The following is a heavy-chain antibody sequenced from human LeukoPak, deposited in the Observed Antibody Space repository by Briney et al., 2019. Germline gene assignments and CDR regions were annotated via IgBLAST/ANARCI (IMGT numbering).Heavy chain of an antibody. D-gene: IGHD3-10*01. CDR1: GGSISSYY. Sequence: SETLSLTCTVSGGSISSYYWSWIRQPPGKGLEWIGYIYYSGSTNYSPSLKSRVTISVDTSKNQFSLKLSSVTAADTAVYYCARGAYGTFDYWGQGTLVTVSS. V-gene: IGHV4-59*01. CDR2: IYYSGST. J-gene: IGHJ4*02. CDR3: ARGAYGTFDY.